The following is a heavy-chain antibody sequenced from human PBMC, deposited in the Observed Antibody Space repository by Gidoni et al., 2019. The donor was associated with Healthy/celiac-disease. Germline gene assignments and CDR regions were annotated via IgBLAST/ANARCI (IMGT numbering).Heavy chain of an antibody. CDR1: GFPFRTYA. CDR3: ASSISTIFGALEN. V-gene: IGHV3-64*02. J-gene: IGHJ4*02. D-gene: IGHD3-3*01. CDR2: ISSKGGST. Sequence: EVQLVESGEGLVQPGGSLRLSCPSRGFPFRTYAMHWVRQAPGKGLGYVSAISSKGGSTYYADSVKGRFTISRDNSKNTLYLQMGSLRAEDMAVYYCASSISTIFGALENWGQGTLVTVSS.